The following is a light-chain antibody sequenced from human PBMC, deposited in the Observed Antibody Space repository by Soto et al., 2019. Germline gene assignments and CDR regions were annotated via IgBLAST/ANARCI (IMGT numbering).Light chain of an antibody. CDR3: QPYNNWPLT. CDR1: QSVSSSY. CDR2: HAS. V-gene: IGKV3-15*01. Sequence: PGDRATLSCRASQSVSSSYLAWYQQKPGQAPRLLIFHASTRATGIPARFSGSRSGPEFTLTINSLQSEDSAIYYCQPYNNWPLTFGGGTKVDIK. J-gene: IGKJ4*01.